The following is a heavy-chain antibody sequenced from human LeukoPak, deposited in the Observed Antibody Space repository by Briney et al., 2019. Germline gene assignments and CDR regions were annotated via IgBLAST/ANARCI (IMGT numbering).Heavy chain of an antibody. CDR1: GFTVSSNY. D-gene: IGHD4-23*01. CDR2: IFSGGST. CDR3: ARAELRWSFDY. Sequence: PGGSLRLSRAASGFTVSSNYMSWVRQAPGKGLEWVSVIFSGGSTYYADSVKGRFTISRDNSKNTLYLQMNSLRAEDTAVYYCARAELRWSFDYWGRGTLVTVSS. J-gene: IGHJ4*02. V-gene: IGHV3-53*01.